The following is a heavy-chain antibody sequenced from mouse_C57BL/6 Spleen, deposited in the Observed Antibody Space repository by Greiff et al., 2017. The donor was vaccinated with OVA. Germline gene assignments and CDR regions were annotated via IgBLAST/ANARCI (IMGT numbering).Heavy chain of an antibody. CDR2: INPYNGGT. J-gene: IGHJ2*01. CDR1: GYTFTDYY. Sequence: EVKLQESGPVLVKPGASVKMSCKASGYTFTDYYMNWVKQSHGKSLEWIGVINPYNGGTSYNQKFKGKATLTVDKSSSTAYMELNSLTSEDSAVYYCARDSLDYWGQGTTLTVSS. CDR3: ARDSLDY. D-gene: IGHD3-2*01. V-gene: IGHV1-19*01.